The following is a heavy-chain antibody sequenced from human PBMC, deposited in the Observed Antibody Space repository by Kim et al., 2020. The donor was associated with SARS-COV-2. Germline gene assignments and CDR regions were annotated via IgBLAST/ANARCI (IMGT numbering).Heavy chain of an antibody. D-gene: IGHD2-15*01. CDR1: GYTFTSYG. Sequence: ASVKVSCKASGYTFTSYGISWVRQAPGQGLEWMGWISAYNGNTNYAQKLQGRVTMTTDTSTSTAYMELRSLRSDDTAVYYCARDRRGVVVAANTFDYWGQGTLVTVSS. CDR3: ARDRRGVVVAANTFDY. V-gene: IGHV1-18*04. J-gene: IGHJ4*02. CDR2: ISAYNGNT.